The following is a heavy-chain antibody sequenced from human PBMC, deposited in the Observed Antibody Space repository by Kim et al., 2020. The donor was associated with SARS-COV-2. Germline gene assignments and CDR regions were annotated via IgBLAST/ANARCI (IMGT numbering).Heavy chain of an antibody. J-gene: IGHJ4*02. V-gene: IGHV1-18*01. Sequence: NYAQKLQGRVTMTTDTSTSTAYMELRSLRSDDTAVYYCARDRTAKPSFDYWGQGTLVTVSS. CDR3: ARDRTAKPSFDY.